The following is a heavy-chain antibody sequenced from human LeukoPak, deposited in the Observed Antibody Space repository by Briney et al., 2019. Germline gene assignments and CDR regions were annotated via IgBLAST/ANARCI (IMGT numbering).Heavy chain of an antibody. CDR1: GGSFSEHY. Sequence: SETLSLTCAVYGGSFSEHYWSWIRQPPGKRLEGIGDVNHSGRTNYNPSLKSRVTISADRSQNQFSLKLSSVTAADTAVYYCARGLGLRVMTTVTTFDYWGQGTLVTVSS. CDR3: ARGLGLRVMTTVTTFDY. CDR2: VNHSGRT. V-gene: IGHV4-34*01. J-gene: IGHJ4*02. D-gene: IGHD4-17*01.